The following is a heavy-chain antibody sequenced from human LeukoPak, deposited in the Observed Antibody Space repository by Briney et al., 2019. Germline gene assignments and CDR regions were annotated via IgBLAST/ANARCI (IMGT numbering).Heavy chain of an antibody. D-gene: IGHD2-2*01. V-gene: IGHV1-18*01. J-gene: IGHJ4*02. CDR3: ARGPLICRSTSCYWDY. CDR1: GYTFTSYG. CDR2: ISAYNGNT. Sequence: ASVKVSCKASGYTFTSYGISWVRQAPGQGLEWMGWISAYNGNTNSAQKLQGRVTMSTDTSTSTAYMELRGLRSDDTAVYYCARGPLICRSTSCYWDYWGQGTLVTVSS.